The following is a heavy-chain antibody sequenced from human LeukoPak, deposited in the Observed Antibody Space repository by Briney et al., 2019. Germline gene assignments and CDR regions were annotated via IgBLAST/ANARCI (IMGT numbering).Heavy chain of an antibody. CDR2: IYPGDSDT. V-gene: IGHV5-51*01. CDR3: ARRNYYDSSGYYWNYFDY. Sequence: GESLKISCKGSGYSFTSYRIGWVRQMPGKGLEWMGIIYPGDSDTRYSPSFQGQVTISADKSISTAYLQWSSLKASDTAMYYCARRNYYDSSGYYWNYFDYWGQGTLVTVSS. D-gene: IGHD3-22*01. CDR1: GYSFTSYR. J-gene: IGHJ4*02.